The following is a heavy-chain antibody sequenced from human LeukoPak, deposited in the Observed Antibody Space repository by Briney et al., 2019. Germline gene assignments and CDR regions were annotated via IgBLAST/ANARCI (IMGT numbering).Heavy chain of an antibody. CDR1: GGSISSSSCF. V-gene: IGHV4-39*01. Sequence: SETLSLTCTVSGGSISSSSCFWGWFRQPPGQGLEWIGSTSYSGSTYYNPSLKSRTTLSVDTSKNQFSLKLSSVIAADTAVFFCARHGDTTVITPWVAYWGQGTRVTVSS. CDR2: TSYSGST. J-gene: IGHJ4*02. CDR3: ARHGDTTVITPWVAY. D-gene: IGHD4-23*01.